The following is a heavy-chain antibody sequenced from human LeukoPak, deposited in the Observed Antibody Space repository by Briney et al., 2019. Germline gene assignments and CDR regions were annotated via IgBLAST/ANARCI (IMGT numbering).Heavy chain of an antibody. CDR2: ISSSGSTI. CDR1: GFTFSSYE. Sequence: GGSLRLSCAASGFTFSSYEMNWDRQAPGKGLEWVSYISSSGSTIYYADSVKGRFTISRDNAKNSLYLQMNSLRAEDTAVYYCAELSITMIGGVWGKGTTVTISS. CDR3: AELSITMIGGV. D-gene: IGHD3-10*02. J-gene: IGHJ6*04. V-gene: IGHV3-48*03.